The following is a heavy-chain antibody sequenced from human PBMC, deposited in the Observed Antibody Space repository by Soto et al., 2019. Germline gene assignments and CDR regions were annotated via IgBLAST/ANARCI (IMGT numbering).Heavy chain of an antibody. Sequence: GGSLRLSCAASGFTVSSNYMSWVRQAPGKGLEWVSVIYSGGSTYYADSVKGRFTISRDNSKNTLYLQMNSLRAEDTAVYYCARENSGSYWDYFDYWGQGTLVTVSS. CDR3: ARENSGSYWDYFDY. J-gene: IGHJ4*02. D-gene: IGHD1-26*01. V-gene: IGHV3-66*01. CDR2: IYSGGST. CDR1: GFTVSSNY.